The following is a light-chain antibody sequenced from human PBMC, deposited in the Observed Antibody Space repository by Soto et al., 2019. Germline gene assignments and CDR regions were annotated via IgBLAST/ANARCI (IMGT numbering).Light chain of an antibody. V-gene: IGKV3-11*01. CDR3: QKRSNWPLT. Sequence: EIVLTQSPATLSLSPGERATLSCRASQSISSYLGWYQQKPGQAPRLLIYDASNRAAGIPARFSGSGSGTDFTLTISSLEPEDFAVYYCQKRSNWPLTFGGGTKVEIK. CDR1: QSISSY. J-gene: IGKJ4*01. CDR2: DAS.